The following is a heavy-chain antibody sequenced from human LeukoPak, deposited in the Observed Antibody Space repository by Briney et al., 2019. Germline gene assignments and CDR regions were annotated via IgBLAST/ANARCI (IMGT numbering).Heavy chain of an antibody. CDR2: INWDATNS. Sequence: GGSLRLSCAASGFTFDEHAMHWVRQAPGKGLEWGYLINWDATNSYYADSVRGRFTISRDNGKNSLSLQMNSLRAEDTAFYYCAKDYDVLTGAIDFWGHGTLVTVSS. V-gene: IGHV3-43D*03. D-gene: IGHD3-9*01. CDR3: AKDYDVLTGAIDF. CDR1: GFTFDEHA. J-gene: IGHJ4*01.